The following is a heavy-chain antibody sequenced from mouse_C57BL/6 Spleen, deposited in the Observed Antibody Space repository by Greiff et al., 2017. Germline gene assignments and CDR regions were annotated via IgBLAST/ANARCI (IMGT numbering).Heavy chain of an antibody. V-gene: IGHV1-80*01. CDR3: AYGSTYCDFDV. D-gene: IGHD1-1*01. CDR2: IYPGDGDT. J-gene: IGHJ1*03. CDR1: GYAFSSYW. Sequence: VQLVESGAELVKPGASVKISCKASGYAFSSYWMNWVKQRPGKGLEWIGQIYPGDGDTNYNGKFKGKATLTEDKSSSTAYMQLSSLTSEDSAVYFCAYGSTYCDFDVWGTGTTVTVSS.